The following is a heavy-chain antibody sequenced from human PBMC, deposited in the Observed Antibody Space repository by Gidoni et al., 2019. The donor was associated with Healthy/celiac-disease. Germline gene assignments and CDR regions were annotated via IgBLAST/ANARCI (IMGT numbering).Heavy chain of an antibody. CDR1: GGSISGYY. V-gene: IGHV4-34*01. Sequence: VQLQPWGAGLLQPSETLSLTCAVYGGSISGYYWSWIRQPPGQGLEWIGEINHHGSTTYNPSLKSRVTISVDTSKNQFSLKLSSVTAADTAVYYCARVRRYQLLLGRYYYYYYMDVWGKGTTVTVSS. CDR2: INHHGST. CDR3: ARVRRYQLLLGRYYYYYYMDV. D-gene: IGHD2-2*01. J-gene: IGHJ6*03.